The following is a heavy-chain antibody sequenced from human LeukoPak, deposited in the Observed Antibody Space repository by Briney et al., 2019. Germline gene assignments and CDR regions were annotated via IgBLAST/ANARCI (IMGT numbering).Heavy chain of an antibody. CDR1: GYTFTGYY. J-gene: IGHJ3*02. V-gene: IGHV1-2*02. CDR3: ARDVEIGAFDI. D-gene: IGHD5-24*01. Sequence: ASVKVSCKASGYTFTGYYLHWVRQAPGQGPEWMGWIDSNSGGTNYAQKFQGRVTMTRDTSISTAYMELSRLRSDDTAVYYCARDVEIGAFDIWGQGTMVTVSS. CDR2: IDSNSGGT.